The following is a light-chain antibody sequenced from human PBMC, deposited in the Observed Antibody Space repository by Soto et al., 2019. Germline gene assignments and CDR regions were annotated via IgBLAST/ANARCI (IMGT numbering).Light chain of an antibody. CDR1: QSVDSSF. Sequence: EIVLTQSPGTLSLSPGERATLSCRASQSVDSSFLAWYQHKPGQSPRLLLYATSSRGAGIPERFSASGSGTDFTLTISRLEPEDSALYYCHQYGRLPRTFGQGTQVEVK. J-gene: IGKJ1*01. V-gene: IGKV3-20*01. CDR3: HQYGRLPRT. CDR2: ATS.